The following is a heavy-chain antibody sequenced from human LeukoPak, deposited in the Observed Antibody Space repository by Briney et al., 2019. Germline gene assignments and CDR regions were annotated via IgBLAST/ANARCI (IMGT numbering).Heavy chain of an antibody. CDR3: ARDAAYDFWSGYEPHYYYMDV. CDR2: IKQDGSEK. V-gene: IGHV3-7*01. CDR1: GFTFSSYW. J-gene: IGHJ6*03. D-gene: IGHD3-3*01. Sequence: PGGPLRLSCAASGFTFSSYWMSWVRQAPGKGLEWVANIKQDGSEKYYVDSVKGRFTISRDNAKNSLYLQMNSLRAEDTAVYYCARDAAYDFWSGYEPHYYYMDVWGKGTTVTVSS.